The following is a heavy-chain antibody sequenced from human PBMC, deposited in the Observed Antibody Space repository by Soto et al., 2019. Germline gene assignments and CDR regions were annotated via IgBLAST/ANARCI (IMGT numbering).Heavy chain of an antibody. V-gene: IGHV1-69*01. CDR2: ISPIFGTP. CDR3: ARVVVGSRLSLAY. D-gene: IGHD1-26*01. J-gene: IGHJ4*02. CDR1: GGTFSSYT. Sequence: QVQLVQSGAEVKKPGSSVTVSCKASGGTFSSYTISWVRQAPGQGLEWMAGISPIFGTPIYAQKFQDIVTITSDASTLTAYMEMNRLTSEDTAVYYCARVVVGSRLSLAYWGQGTLVTTSS.